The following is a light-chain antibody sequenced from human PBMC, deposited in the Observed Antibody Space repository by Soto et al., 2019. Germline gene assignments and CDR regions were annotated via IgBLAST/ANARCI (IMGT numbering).Light chain of an antibody. CDR2: QAS. CDR1: QSISNW. J-gene: IGKJ1*01. V-gene: IGKV1-5*03. Sequence: DIQMTQSPSTLSASVGDRFTITFLSSQSISNWLAWYQQKPGKAPKLLMYQASSLESGVPSRFSGSGSGTEFTLTISSLQPDDFATYYCQQYNGFSKTFGQGTKV. CDR3: QQYNGFSKT.